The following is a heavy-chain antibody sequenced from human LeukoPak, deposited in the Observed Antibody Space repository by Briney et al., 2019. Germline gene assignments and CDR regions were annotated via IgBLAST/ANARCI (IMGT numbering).Heavy chain of an antibody. Sequence: SETLSLTCTVSGDSISSSSSYWGWIRQPPGKGLEWIGSIYYSGNTYYNPSLKSRVTISVDTSKNQFSLKLSSVTAADTAVYYCARDFNYDYVWGSPRGFDPWGQGTLVTVSS. D-gene: IGHD3-16*01. J-gene: IGHJ5*02. CDR1: GDSISSSSSY. CDR3: ARDFNYDYVWGSPRGFDP. V-gene: IGHV4-39*07. CDR2: IYYSGNT.